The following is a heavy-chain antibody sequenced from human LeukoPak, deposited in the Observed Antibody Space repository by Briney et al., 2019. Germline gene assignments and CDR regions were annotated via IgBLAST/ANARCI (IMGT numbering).Heavy chain of an antibody. D-gene: IGHD3-22*01. CDR3: ARTDDSSGYYKEIDY. V-gene: IGHV4-59*08. J-gene: IGHJ4*02. CDR1: GGPISSYY. Sequence: SETLSLTCTVSGGPISSYYWSWIRQPPGKGLEWIGYIYYSGSTNCNPSLKSRVTISVDTSKNQFSLKLSSVTAADTAVYYCARTDDSSGYYKEIDYWGQGTLVTVSS. CDR2: IYYSGST.